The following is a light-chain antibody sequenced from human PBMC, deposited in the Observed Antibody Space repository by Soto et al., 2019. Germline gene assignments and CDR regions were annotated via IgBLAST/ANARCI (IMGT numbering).Light chain of an antibody. V-gene: IGKV3-20*01. CDR3: HQYGSSPIT. CDR1: QSVSSSY. J-gene: IGKJ5*01. Sequence: EIVLTQNTDTLSLSPGERATLSCRASQSVSSSYLAWYQQKPGQAPRLLIYSASLKPAGIPDRFSGSGSATDFTLTISRLEPEDFALFYCHQYGSSPITFGQGTRLETK. CDR2: SAS.